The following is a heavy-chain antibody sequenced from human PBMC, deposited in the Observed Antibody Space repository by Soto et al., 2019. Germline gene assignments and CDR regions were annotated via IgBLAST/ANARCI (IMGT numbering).Heavy chain of an antibody. CDR3: AVADN. V-gene: IGHV3-30-3*01. CDR1: GFTFSDNA. CDR2: IAYDGSNN. Sequence: QVQLVESGGSVVQPGRSLRLSCVASGFTFSDNAMYWVRQAPGKGLEWVALIAYDGSNNHCADSVKGRFTISRDNSKNTLYLQIDSLRGEDTATYYCAVADNWGQGTVVTVSS. J-gene: IGHJ4*02.